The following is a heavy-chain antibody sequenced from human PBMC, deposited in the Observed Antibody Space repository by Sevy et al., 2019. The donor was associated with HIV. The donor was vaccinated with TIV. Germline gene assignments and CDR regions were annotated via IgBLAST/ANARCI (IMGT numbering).Heavy chain of an antibody. D-gene: IGHD6-19*01. CDR2: IYYTGST. Sequence: SETLSLTCTVSGGSISSYYWSWIRQPPGKGLDWIGSIYYTGSTNYNPSLKSRVTISVDTSKNQFSLKLSSVTAADTDVYYCARELISGRYYGMDVWGQGTTVTVSS. V-gene: IGHV4-59*01. CDR1: GGSISSYY. CDR3: ARELISGRYYGMDV. J-gene: IGHJ6*02.